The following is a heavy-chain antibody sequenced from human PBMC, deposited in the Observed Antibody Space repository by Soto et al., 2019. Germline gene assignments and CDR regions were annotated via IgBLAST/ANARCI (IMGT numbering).Heavy chain of an antibody. CDR1: GYTFTDFY. J-gene: IGHJ5*02. CDR2: INPKTGDT. D-gene: IGHD1-1*01. V-gene: IGHV1-2*02. Sequence: QEQLVQSGTEVKKPGASVTVSCKSSGYTFTDFYLHWLRQAPGQGLEWVGWINPKTGDTKSPQKFQGSVTMSRDTSVSTAYIDLTSLASDDPAMYYCATGKNGTTGWYHPWGQGTRVTVSS. CDR3: ATGKNGTTGWYHP.